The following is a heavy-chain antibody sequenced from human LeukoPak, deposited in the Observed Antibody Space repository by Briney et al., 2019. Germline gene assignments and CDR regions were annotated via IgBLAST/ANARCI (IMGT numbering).Heavy chain of an antibody. CDR2: IYYSGST. Sequence: SETLSLPCTVSGGSISSYFWSWFRQPPGKGVQGIGYIYYSGSTNYNPSLKSRVTISVDTSKNQFSLRLSSVTAADTAVFYCARTSGGTSSGYLYWGQGTLVTVSS. D-gene: IGHD3-22*01. V-gene: IGHV4-59*01. J-gene: IGHJ4*02. CDR1: GGSISSYF. CDR3: ARTSGGTSSGYLY.